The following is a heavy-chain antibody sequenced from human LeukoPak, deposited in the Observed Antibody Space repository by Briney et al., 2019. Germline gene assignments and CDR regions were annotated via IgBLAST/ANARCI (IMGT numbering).Heavy chain of an antibody. V-gene: IGHV3-23*01. CDR3: AKSRDGYNYWGFDY. Sequence: PGGSLRLSCAASGFTFSSYGMSWVRQAPGKGLEWVSAISGSGGSTYYADSVKGRFTISRDNSKNTLYLQMNSLRAEDTAVYYCAKSRDGYNYWGFDYWGQGTLVTVSS. CDR2: ISGSGGST. CDR1: GFTFSSYG. J-gene: IGHJ4*02. D-gene: IGHD5-24*01.